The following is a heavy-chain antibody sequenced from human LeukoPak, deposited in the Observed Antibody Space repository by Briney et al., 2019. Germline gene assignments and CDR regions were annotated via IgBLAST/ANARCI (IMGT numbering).Heavy chain of an antibody. J-gene: IGHJ4*02. CDR1: GFTLSSYS. Sequence: PGGSLRLSCAASGFTLSSYSMNWVRQAPGKGLEWVSSISSRSSYIYYADSVKGRFTISRDNAKNSLYLQMNSLRAEDTAVYYCARDSASLWKRLPNWGQGTLVTVSS. D-gene: IGHD3-16*01. V-gene: IGHV3-21*01. CDR2: ISSRSSYI. CDR3: ARDSASLWKRLPN.